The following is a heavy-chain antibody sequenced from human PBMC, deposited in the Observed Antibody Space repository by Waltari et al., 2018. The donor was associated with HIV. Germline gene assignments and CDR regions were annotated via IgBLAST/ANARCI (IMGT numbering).Heavy chain of an antibody. V-gene: IGHV1-69-2*01. D-gene: IGHD6-13*01. Sequence: EVHLVQSGPEVMKPGATLKISCRVSGYTFTDHYIHWVHWAPGKGLEWMGLIDPEDGETEYAEKFQGRLTITADTSLDTVYMELTSLRSDDAAVYYCASLAAAGYFDAWGQGTLLTVSS. CDR1: GYTFTDHY. CDR3: ASLAAAGYFDA. CDR2: IDPEDGET. J-gene: IGHJ4*02.